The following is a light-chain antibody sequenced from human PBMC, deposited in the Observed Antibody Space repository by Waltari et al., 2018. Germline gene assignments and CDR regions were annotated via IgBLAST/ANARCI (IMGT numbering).Light chain of an antibody. CDR2: KVS. Sequence: DVGLTQSPLSLPVTLGQPASISCRSSQSLVYTDGISYLNWFHQRPGQAPRRLIYKVSNRYSGGPDIFSGSGSGTDFTLMISSVEADDVGVYFCMQATHWPVTFGQGTRLEIK. J-gene: IGKJ5*01. CDR3: MQATHWPVT. CDR1: QSLVYTDGISY. V-gene: IGKV2-30*01.